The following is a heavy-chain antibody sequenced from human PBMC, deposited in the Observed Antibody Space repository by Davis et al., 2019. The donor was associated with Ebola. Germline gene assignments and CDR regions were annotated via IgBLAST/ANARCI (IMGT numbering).Heavy chain of an antibody. CDR1: GYTFTSYG. V-gene: IGHV1-18*01. CDR3: ARVTYYDFWSGWDYYYYYMDV. D-gene: IGHD3-3*01. J-gene: IGHJ6*03. CDR2: ISAYNGNT. Sequence: ASVKVSCKASGYTFTSYGISWVRQAPGQGLEWMGWISAYNGNTNYAQKLQGRVTMTTDTSTSTAYMELRSLRSDDTAVYYCARVTYYDFWSGWDYYYYYMDVWGKGTTVTVSS.